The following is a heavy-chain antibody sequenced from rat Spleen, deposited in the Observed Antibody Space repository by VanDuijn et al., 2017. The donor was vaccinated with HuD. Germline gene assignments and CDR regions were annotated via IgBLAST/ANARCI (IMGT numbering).Heavy chain of an antibody. CDR1: GFTFNHYW. Sequence: EVQLVESGGGLVQPGRSLKLSCVASGFTFNHYWMTWIRQAPGKGLEWVASITNTGGSTYYPDSVKGRFTISRDNAKSTLYLQMDSLRSEDTASYYCVRHGYTRYYFDYWGQGVMVTVSS. CDR2: ITNTGGST. D-gene: IGHD1-9*01. CDR3: VRHGYTRYYFDY. V-gene: IGHV5-31*01. J-gene: IGHJ2*01.